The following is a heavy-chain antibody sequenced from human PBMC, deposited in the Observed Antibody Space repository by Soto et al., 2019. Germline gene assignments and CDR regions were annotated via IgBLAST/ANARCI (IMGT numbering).Heavy chain of an antibody. V-gene: IGHV3-48*01. D-gene: IGHD3-10*01. J-gene: IGHJ5*02. CDR2: ISSSSSTI. CDR3: ARGGNWFYP. Sequence: PGGSLRVSCAASGFTFSSDSMNWVRQAPGKGLEWVSYISSSSSTIYYADSVKGRFTISRDNAKNSLYLQMNSLRAEDTAVYYCARGGNWFYPWGQGTLVTVSS. CDR1: GFTFSSDS.